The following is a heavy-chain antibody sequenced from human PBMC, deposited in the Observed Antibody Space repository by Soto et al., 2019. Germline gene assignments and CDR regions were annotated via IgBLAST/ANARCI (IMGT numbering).Heavy chain of an antibody. V-gene: IGHV3-9*01. Sequence: SGGSLRLSCAAYGFTFDDYAMHWARQAPWKGLEWVSGISWNSGSLGYADSVEGRFTISRYNAKNSLYLQMNSPRAEDTALYYCATSIWFGDLLSVTGYFDYWGQGTLVTVSS. CDR2: ISWNSGSL. J-gene: IGHJ4*03. D-gene: IGHD3-10*01. CDR3: ATSIWFGDLLSVTGYFDY. CDR1: GFTFDDYA.